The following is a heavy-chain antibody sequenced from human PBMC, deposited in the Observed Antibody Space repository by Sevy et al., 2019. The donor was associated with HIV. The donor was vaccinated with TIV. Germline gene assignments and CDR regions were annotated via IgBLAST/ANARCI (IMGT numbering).Heavy chain of an antibody. Sequence: GESLKISCAASGFTFSTYWMTWVRQAPGKGLEWVADIKQDGTEAYYVDAVRGRFTVSRDNSHKSFFLQMTSLRDEDTAVYYCARGLADWGSFHYSLWGQGTPVTVSS. V-gene: IGHV3-7*01. D-gene: IGHD3-16*01. CDR1: GFTFSTYW. J-gene: IGHJ4*02. CDR3: ARGLADWGSFHYSL. CDR2: IKQDGTEA.